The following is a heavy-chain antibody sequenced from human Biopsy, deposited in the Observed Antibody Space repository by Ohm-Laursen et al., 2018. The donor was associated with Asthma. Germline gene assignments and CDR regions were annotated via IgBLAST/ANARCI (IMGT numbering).Heavy chain of an antibody. CDR1: GGTFNTYV. CDR3: ARKAGSCISRTCYSLDF. D-gene: IGHD2-2*01. V-gene: IGHV1-69*01. Sequence: SSVKVSCKSLGGTFNTYVIGWVRQAPGQGLEWMGGINSVFGTTTYPQKFQDRVTITADDSTSTVYMELSSLRSGDTAVYYCARKAGSCISRTCYSLDFWGQGILVTVSS. J-gene: IGHJ4*02. CDR2: INSVFGTT.